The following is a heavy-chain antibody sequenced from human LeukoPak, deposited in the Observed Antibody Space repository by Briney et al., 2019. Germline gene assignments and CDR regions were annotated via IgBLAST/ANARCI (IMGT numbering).Heavy chain of an antibody. V-gene: IGHV4-61*02. CDR1: GGSISSGSYY. J-gene: IGHJ3*02. D-gene: IGHD6-6*01. CDR3: ARDRQGFDAFDI. Sequence: SQTLSLTCTVSGGSISSGSYYGSWIRQPAGKGLEWIGRIYTSGSTNYNPSPKSRVTISVDTSKNQFSLKLSSVTAADTAVYYCARDRQGFDAFDIWGQGTMVTVSS. CDR2: IYTSGST.